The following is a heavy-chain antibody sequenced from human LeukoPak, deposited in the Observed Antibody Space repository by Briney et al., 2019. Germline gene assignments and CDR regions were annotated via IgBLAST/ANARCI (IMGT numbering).Heavy chain of an antibody. J-gene: IGHJ4*02. D-gene: IGHD1-26*01. V-gene: IGHV3-74*01. CDR3: ARDGSGSAGDFDY. CDR1: GFTFSSYW. Sequence: GGSLRLSCAASGFTFSSYWMHWVRHAPGKGLVWVSRINSDGSVTNYADSVKGRFTISRDNAKNTLYLQMNSLRAEDTAVYYCARDGSGSAGDFDYWGQGTLVTVSS. CDR2: INSDGSVT.